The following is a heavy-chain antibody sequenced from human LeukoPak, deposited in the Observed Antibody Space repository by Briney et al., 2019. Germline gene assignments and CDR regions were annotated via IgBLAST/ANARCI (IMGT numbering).Heavy chain of an antibody. Sequence: ASVKVSCKASGNTFTGYYIHWVRQAPGQGLDWMGLIHANSGGTNYAQKFQGRVTMTRDTSISTAYMELSRLTSDDTAVYYCARDQESGASGDHGYWGQGTLVTVSS. CDR3: ARDQESGASGDHGY. J-gene: IGHJ4*02. D-gene: IGHD7-27*01. CDR2: IHANSGGT. CDR1: GNTFTGYY. V-gene: IGHV1-2*02.